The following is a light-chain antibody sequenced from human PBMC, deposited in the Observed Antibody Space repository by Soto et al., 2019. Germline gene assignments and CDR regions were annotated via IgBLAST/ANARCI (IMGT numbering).Light chain of an antibody. Sequence: DIQMTQSPSSLSASIGDRVTITCRASQSISNSLNWYQQRPGKAPNLLIYAASNLHSGVPSRFSGSGSGKDFTLNIRSLQPEDLATYLCHTSYSTPTWTFGQGTNVDIK. V-gene: IGKV1-39*01. J-gene: IGKJ1*01. CDR3: HTSYSTPTWT. CDR1: QSISNS. CDR2: AAS.